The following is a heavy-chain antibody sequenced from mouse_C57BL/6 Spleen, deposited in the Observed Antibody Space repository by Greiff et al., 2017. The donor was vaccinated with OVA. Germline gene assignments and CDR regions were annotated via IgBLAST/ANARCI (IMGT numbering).Heavy chain of an antibody. CDR3: VGDNCYDGDYYAMDY. CDR2: IRSKSSNYAT. D-gene: IGHD2-12*01. V-gene: IGHV10-3*01. CDR1: GFTFNTYA. Sequence: EVKLVESGGGLVQPKGSLKLSCAASGFTFNTYAMHWVRQAPGKGLEWVARIRSKSSNYATYYADSVKDRFTISRADSQTMLYLQMNNLKTEDTAMYDCVGDNCYDGDYYAMDYWGQGTSVTVSS. J-gene: IGHJ4*01.